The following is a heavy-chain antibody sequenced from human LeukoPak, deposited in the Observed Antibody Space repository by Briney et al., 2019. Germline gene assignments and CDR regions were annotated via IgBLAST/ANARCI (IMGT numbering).Heavy chain of an antibody. Sequence: GGSLKLSCAASGYTFSSYCMSWVRQAPGQGLEWVANIKQDGSEKYYVDSVTGRFTISRDNAKNSPYLQINSLRAEDTAVYYCARDPPRLLWFGELSYGMDVWGQGTTVTVSS. D-gene: IGHD3-10*01. CDR2: IKQDGSEK. CDR1: GYTFSSYC. CDR3: ARDPPRLLWFGELSYGMDV. V-gene: IGHV3-7*01. J-gene: IGHJ6*02.